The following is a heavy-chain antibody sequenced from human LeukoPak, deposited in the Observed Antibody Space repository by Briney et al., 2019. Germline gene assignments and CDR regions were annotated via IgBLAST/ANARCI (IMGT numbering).Heavy chain of an antibody. CDR3: ARMVGYDPYYYYGMDV. Sequence: ETLSLTCTVSGGSMDNYYWSWIRQPPGKALEWLAHIFSNDEKSYSTSLKSRLTISKDTSKSQVVLTMTNMDPVDTATYYCARMVGYDPYYYYGMDVWGQGTTVTVSS. D-gene: IGHD5-12*01. CDR1: GGSMDNYYW. J-gene: IGHJ6*02. V-gene: IGHV2-26*01. CDR2: IFSNDEK.